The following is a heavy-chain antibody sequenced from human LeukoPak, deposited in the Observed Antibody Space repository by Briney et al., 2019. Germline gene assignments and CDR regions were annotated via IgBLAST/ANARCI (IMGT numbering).Heavy chain of an antibody. J-gene: IGHJ4*03. D-gene: IGHD1-26*01. CDR2: IDASGST. CDR1: GGSLCRYY. V-gene: IGHV4-4*09. CDR3: VSLARGVSYHS. Sequence: SETLSLTCAVSGGSLCRYYWSWIRQPPGQGLEWIGYIDASGSTNYTPSLKSRVTISVDTSKNQFSLKLSSVTAADTAVYYCVSLARGVSYHSCGQRTLCTASS.